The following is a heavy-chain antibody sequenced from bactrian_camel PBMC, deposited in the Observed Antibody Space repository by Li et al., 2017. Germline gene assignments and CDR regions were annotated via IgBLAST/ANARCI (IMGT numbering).Heavy chain of an antibody. CDR2: SYTNGAST. CDR1: GYTRGTDC. CDR3: ALDRLCVELLRGRAEY. V-gene: IGHV3S59*01. J-gene: IGHJ4*01. D-gene: IGHD7*01. Sequence: EVQLVESGGGSVQAGGSLSLSCTVSGYTRGTDCMGWFRQAPGKEREGVAASYTNGASTFYADSVKGRFTVSRDSAKTTVYLQMDNLKPEDTAMYYCALDRLCVELLRGRAEYWGQGTQVTVS.